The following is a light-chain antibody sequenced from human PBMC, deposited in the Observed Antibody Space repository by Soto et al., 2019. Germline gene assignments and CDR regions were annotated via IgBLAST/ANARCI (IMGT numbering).Light chain of an antibody. CDR3: SSYTSSSFPVI. CDR2: DVS. Sequence: QSALTQPASVSGSPRQSITISCTGTSSDVGSYNYVSWYQFYPGKAPKLMIYDVSNRPSGVSDRFSGSKSGNTASLTISGLLAEDEADYYCSSYTSSSFPVIYGGGTKLTVL. V-gene: IGLV2-14*03. CDR1: SSDVGSYNY. J-gene: IGLJ2*01.